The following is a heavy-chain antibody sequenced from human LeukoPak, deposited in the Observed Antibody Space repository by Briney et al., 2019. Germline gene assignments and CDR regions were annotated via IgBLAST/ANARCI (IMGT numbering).Heavy chain of an antibody. CDR3: ARVETSRGAAHVYYMDV. CDR1: GGTFSSYA. Sequence: SVKVSCKASGGTFSSYAISWVRQAPGQGLEWMGGIIPIIGTANYAQKFQGRVTITADESTSTAYMELSSLRSEDTAVYYCARVETSRGAAHVYYMDVWGKGTTVTVSS. D-gene: IGHD4/OR15-4a*01. CDR2: IIPIIGTA. V-gene: IGHV1-69*13. J-gene: IGHJ6*03.